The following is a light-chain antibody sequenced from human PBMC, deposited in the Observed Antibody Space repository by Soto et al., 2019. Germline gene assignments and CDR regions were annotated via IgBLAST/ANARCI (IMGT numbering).Light chain of an antibody. CDR1: QSVSSN. Sequence: EIVLTQSPGTLSLSPGERATLSCRASQSVSSNLAWYQQKPGQAPRPVIYGASTRATGIPARFSGSGSGTEFTLTISSLQPDDFATYYCQQYNGTFGQGTRLEIK. V-gene: IGKV3-15*01. CDR3: QQYNGT. J-gene: IGKJ5*01. CDR2: GAS.